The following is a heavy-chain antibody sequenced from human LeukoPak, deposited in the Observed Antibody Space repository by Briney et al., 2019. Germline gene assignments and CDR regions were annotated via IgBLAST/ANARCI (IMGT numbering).Heavy chain of an antibody. J-gene: IGHJ4*02. CDR2: ISGSGGST. V-gene: IGHV3-23*01. Sequence: GGSLRLSCAASGFTFNSYAMSWVRQAPGKGLEWVSAISGSGGSTYYADSVKGRFTISRDNSKNTLYLQMNSLRAEDTAVYYCAQGRYFDWLSKDYFDYWGQGTLVTVSS. D-gene: IGHD3-9*01. CDR3: AQGRYFDWLSKDYFDY. CDR1: GFTFNSYA.